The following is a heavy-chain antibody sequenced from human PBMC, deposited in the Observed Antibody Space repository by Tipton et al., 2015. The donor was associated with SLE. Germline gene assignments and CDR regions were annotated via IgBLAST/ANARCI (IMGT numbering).Heavy chain of an antibody. CDR3: ASVREVCTGDSCYFFRFDP. J-gene: IGHJ5*02. Sequence: LRLSCTVSGDSISSHYWSWIRQPPGKGLEWIGYIYYSGGTNYNPSLKSRVTISIGTSKNHFSLKLTSVTAADTAVYFCASVREVCTGDSCYFFRFDPWGQGTLLTVSS. D-gene: IGHD2-8*02. CDR2: IYYSGGT. CDR1: GDSISSHY. V-gene: IGHV4-59*11.